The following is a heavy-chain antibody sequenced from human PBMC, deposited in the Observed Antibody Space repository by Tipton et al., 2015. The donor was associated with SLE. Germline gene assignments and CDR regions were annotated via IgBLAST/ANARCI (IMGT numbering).Heavy chain of an antibody. CDR2: IYYSGST. CDR1: GGSISSYY. V-gene: IGHV4-59*01. D-gene: IGHD6-19*01. J-gene: IGHJ4*02. Sequence: TLSLTCTVSGGSISSYYWSWIRQPPGKGLEWIGYIYYSGSTNYNPSLKSRVTISVDTSKNQFSLKLSSVTAADTAVYYCARGWAVAGPLAFDYWGQGILVTVSS. CDR3: ARGWAVAGPLAFDY.